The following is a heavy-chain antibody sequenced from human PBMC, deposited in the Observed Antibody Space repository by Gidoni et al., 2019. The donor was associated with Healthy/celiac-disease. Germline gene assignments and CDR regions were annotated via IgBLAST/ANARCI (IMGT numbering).Heavy chain of an antibody. CDR2: IYHSGST. D-gene: IGHD3-22*01. V-gene: IGHV4-38-2*01. CDR3: VVVDSSGYYLFDY. CDR1: GYSISCGYY. Sequence: QVQLQESGPGLVKPSETLSLTCAVSGYSISCGYYWGWIRQPPGKGLEWIGSIYHSGSTYYNPSLKSRVTISVDTSKNQFSLKLSSVTAADTAVYYCVVVDSSGYYLFDYWGQGTLVTVSS. J-gene: IGHJ4*02.